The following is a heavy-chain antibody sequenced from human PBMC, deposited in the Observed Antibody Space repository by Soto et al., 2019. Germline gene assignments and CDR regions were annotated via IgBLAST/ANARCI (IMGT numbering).Heavy chain of an antibody. J-gene: IGHJ4*02. CDR3: AKKIIMPVVVLCDY. D-gene: IGHD3-22*01. V-gene: IGHV3-21*04. CDR2: ISSSSSYI. CDR1: GFTFSSYS. Sequence: GGSLRLSCAASGFTFSSYSMNWVRQAPGKGLEWVSSISSSSSYIYYADSVKGRFTISRDNAKNSLYLQMNSLRAEDTAVHYCAKKIIMPVVVLCDYWGQGSLVTVSS.